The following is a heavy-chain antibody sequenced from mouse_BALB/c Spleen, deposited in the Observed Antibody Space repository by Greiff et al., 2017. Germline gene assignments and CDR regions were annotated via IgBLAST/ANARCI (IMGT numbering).Heavy chain of an antibody. V-gene: IGHV1-87*01. CDR1: GYTFTSYW. D-gene: IGHD1-1*01. Sequence: VQLQQSGAELARPGASVKLSCKASGYTFTSYWMQWVKQRPGQGLEWIGAIYPGDGDTRYTQKFKGKATLTADKSSSTAYMQLSSLSSEDSAVYYCARNYYGSSYGDFDVWGAGTTVTVSS. CDR3: ARNYYGSSYGDFDV. J-gene: IGHJ1*01. CDR2: IYPGDGDT.